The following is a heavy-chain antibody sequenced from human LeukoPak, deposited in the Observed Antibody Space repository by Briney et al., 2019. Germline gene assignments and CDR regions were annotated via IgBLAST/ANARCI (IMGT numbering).Heavy chain of an antibody. Sequence: GGSLRLSCAASGLTFSSHWMHWVRRAPGKGLVWVSRITNDGSSTTYADSVKGRFTISRDNSKNTLYLQMNSLRAEDTAVYYCARDLVPLAAAGYYGMDVWGQGTTVTVSS. J-gene: IGHJ6*02. CDR3: ARDLVPLAAAGYYGMDV. V-gene: IGHV3-74*01. CDR1: GLTFSSHW. CDR2: ITNDGSST. D-gene: IGHD6-13*01.